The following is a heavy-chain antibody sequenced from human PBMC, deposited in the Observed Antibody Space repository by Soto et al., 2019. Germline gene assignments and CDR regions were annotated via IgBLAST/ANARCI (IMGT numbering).Heavy chain of an antibody. J-gene: IGHJ5*02. V-gene: IGHV4-39*01. CDR3: AGRLVVIGWFDP. D-gene: IGHD3-22*01. CDR1: GGSISSSSYY. Sequence: SETLSLTCTVSGGSISSSSYYWGWIRQPPGKGLEWIGSIYYSGSTYYNPSLKSRVTISVDTSKNQFSLKLSSVTAADTAVYYCAGRLVVIGWFDPWGQGTLVTVSS. CDR2: IYYSGST.